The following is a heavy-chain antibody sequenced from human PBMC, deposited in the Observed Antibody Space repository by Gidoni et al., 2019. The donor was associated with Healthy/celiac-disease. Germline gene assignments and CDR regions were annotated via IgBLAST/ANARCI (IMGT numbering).Heavy chain of an antibody. CDR2: IYHSGST. CDR1: GGSIRSGGYS. J-gene: IGHJ2*01. V-gene: IGHV4-30-2*01. D-gene: IGHD4-17*01. CDR3: ASSGGDYVYWYFDL. Sequence: QLQLQESGSGLVKPSQTLSLTCAVSGGSIRSGGYSWSWIRQPPGKGLEWIGYIYHSGSTYYNPSLKSRVTISVDRSKNQFSLKLSSVTAADTAVYYCASSGGDYVYWYFDLWGRGTLVTVSS.